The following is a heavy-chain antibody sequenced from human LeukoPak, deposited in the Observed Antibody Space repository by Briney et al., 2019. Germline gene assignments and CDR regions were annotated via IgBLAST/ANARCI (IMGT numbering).Heavy chain of an antibody. Sequence: PSETLSLTCTVSGGSTSSYYWSWIRQPPGKGLEWIGYIYYSGSTNYNPSLKSRVTISVDTSKNQFSLKLSSVTAADTAVYYCARGWGYDILTGYRGKDAFDIWGQGTMVTVSS. V-gene: IGHV4-59*01. D-gene: IGHD3-9*01. CDR3: ARGWGYDILTGYRGKDAFDI. CDR2: IYYSGST. J-gene: IGHJ3*02. CDR1: GGSTSSYY.